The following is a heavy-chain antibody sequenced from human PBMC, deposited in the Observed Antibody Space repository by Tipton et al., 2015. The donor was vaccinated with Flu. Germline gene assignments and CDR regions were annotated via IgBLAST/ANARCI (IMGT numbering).Heavy chain of an antibody. Sequence: TLSLTCTVSGGSISSSSYYWGWIRQPPGKGLGWIGSIYYSGSTYYNPSLKSRVTISVDTSKSQFSLKLSSVTAADTAVYYCARDGAAILRYFDWLLGADAFDIWGQGTMVTVSS. CDR1: GGSISSSSYY. D-gene: IGHD3-9*01. CDR2: IYYSGST. CDR3: ARDGAAILRYFDWLLGADAFDI. J-gene: IGHJ3*02. V-gene: IGHV4-39*07.